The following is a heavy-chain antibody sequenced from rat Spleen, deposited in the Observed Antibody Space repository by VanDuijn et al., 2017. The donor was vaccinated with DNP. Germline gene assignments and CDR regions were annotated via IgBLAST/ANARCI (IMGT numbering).Heavy chain of an antibody. D-gene: IGHD1-2*01. CDR2: IIYDSSDS. J-gene: IGHJ4*01. V-gene: IGHV5-7*01. CDR1: GFSFSDYN. CDR3: ARPGVSSYIPYYAMDA. Sequence: EVQLAESGGGLVQPGSSLRLSCIVSGFSFSDYNMAWVRQAPKKGLEWVATIIYDSSDSYYGDSVKGRFTISRDNAKSTLYLQMDSLRYEDTATYYCARPGVSSYIPYYAMDAWGQGTSVTVSS.